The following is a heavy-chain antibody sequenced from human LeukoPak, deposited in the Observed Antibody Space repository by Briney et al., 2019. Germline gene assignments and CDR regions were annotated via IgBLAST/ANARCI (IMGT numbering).Heavy chain of an antibody. CDR2: ISYDGSTK. CDR1: GFTFSTYG. V-gene: IGHV3-30*03. Sequence: GGSLRLSCTAPGFTFSTYGMHWVRQAPGKGLEWVTLISYDGSTKYYSDSVKGRFTLSRDNSKNTLYLQMNSLRAEDTAVYYCARDGATFSGYDWYYYMDVWGKGTTVTVSS. J-gene: IGHJ6*03. D-gene: IGHD5-12*01. CDR3: ARDGATFSGYDWYYYMDV.